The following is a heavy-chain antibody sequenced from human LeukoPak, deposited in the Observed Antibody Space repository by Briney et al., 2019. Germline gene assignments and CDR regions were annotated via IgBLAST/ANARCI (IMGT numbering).Heavy chain of an antibody. Sequence: GASVNVSCKASGYTFTSYYMHWVRQAPGQGLEWMGIINPSGGSTSYAQKFQGRVTMTRDMSTSTVYMELSSLRSEDTAVYYCARARTPTYYYDSSGYSFFDYWGQGTLVTVSS. J-gene: IGHJ4*02. CDR2: INPSGGST. V-gene: IGHV1-46*01. CDR1: GYTFTSYY. D-gene: IGHD3-22*01. CDR3: ARARTPTYYYDSSGYSFFDY.